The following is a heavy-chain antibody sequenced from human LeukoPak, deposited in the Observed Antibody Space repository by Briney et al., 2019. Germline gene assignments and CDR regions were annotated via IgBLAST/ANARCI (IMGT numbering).Heavy chain of an antibody. CDR1: GYTFTSYD. V-gene: IGHV1-8*03. CDR2: MNPNSGNT. CDR3: ARESNYYDISGYLGSTHFDY. D-gene: IGHD3-22*01. Sequence: GASVKVSCKASGYTFTSYDINWVRQATGQGLEWMGWMNPNSGNTGYAQKFQGRVTITRNTSISTAYMELSSLRSEDTAVYYCARESNYYDISGYLGSTHFDYWGQGTLVTVSS. J-gene: IGHJ4*02.